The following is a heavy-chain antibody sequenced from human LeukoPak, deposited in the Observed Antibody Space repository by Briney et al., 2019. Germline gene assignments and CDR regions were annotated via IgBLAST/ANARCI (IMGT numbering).Heavy chain of an antibody. J-gene: IGHJ6*02. V-gene: IGHV4-59*01. D-gene: IGHD3-3*01. CDR2: IYYSGST. CDR3: ARVQSAPIFGVVGFMDV. Sequence: PSETLSLTCTVSGGSISSYYWSWIRQPPGKGLEWIGYIYYSGSTNYNPSLKSRVTISVDTSKNQFSLKLSSVTAADTAVYYCARVQSAPIFGVVGFMDVWGQGTTVTVSS. CDR1: GGSISSYY.